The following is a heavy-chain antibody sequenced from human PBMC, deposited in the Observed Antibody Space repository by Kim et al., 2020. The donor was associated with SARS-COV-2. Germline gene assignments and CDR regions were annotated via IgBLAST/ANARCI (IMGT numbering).Heavy chain of an antibody. CDR3: VKDSGTGTAGFDP. D-gene: IGHD1-1*01. Sequence: GGSLRLSCSASGFTFSSYAMHWVRQAPGKGLEYVSAISSNGGSTYYADSVKGRFTISRDNSKNTLYLQMSRLRAEDTAVYYCVKDSGTGTAGFDPWGQGTLVTVSS. CDR2: ISSNGGST. J-gene: IGHJ5*02. CDR1: GFTFSSYA. V-gene: IGHV3-64D*09.